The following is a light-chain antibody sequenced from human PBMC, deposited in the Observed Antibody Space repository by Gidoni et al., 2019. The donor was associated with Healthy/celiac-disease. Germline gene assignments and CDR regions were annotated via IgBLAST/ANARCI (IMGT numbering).Light chain of an antibody. V-gene: IGKV1-5*03. Sequence: DIQMTQSPSTLSASVGDRVTITCRASQSIRSWLAWYQQNPGKAPNLLIYKASSLESGVPSRFSGSGSGTEFTLTISSLQPDDFATYYCQQYNSYPWTFXQXTKVEIK. J-gene: IGKJ1*01. CDR2: KAS. CDR1: QSIRSW. CDR3: QQYNSYPWT.